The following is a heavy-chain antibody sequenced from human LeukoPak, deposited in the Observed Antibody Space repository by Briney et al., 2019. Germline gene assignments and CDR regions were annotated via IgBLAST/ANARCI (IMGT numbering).Heavy chain of an antibody. J-gene: IGHJ6*02. CDR3: ARSHYGMDV. CDR1: GYSFTNYW. V-gene: IGHV5-10-1*01. Sequence: GESLKISFKGSGYSFTNYWISWVRQMPGKGLEWMGRIDPSDSYTNYSPPFQGHVPISSDKSISTAYLQWSSLKASDTAMYYCARSHYGMDVWGQGTTVTVSS. CDR2: IDPSDSYT.